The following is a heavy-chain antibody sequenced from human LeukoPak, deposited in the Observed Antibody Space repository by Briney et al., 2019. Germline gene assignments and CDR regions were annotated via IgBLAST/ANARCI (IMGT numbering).Heavy chain of an antibody. Sequence: ASVKVSCKASGYTFTSYGISWVRQAPGQGLEWMGWISAYNGNTNYAQKLQGRVTMTTDTSTSTAYMELRGLRSDDTAVYYCARDQFIVSPGYYGMDVWGQGTTVTVSS. V-gene: IGHV1-18*01. CDR1: GYTFTSYG. CDR3: ARDQFIVSPGYYGMDV. CDR2: ISAYNGNT. D-gene: IGHD2-15*01. J-gene: IGHJ6*02.